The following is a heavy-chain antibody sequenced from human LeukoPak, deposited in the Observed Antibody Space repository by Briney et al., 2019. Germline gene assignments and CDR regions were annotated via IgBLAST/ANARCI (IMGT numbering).Heavy chain of an antibody. V-gene: IGHV3-23*01. CDR1: GFIISSYA. J-gene: IGHJ6*03. Sequence: PGGSLRLSCAASGFIISSYAMTWVRQAPGKGLEWVSGISGSGVNTYYADSVKGRFTISRDNSKDTVYLQMNSLRAEDTAIYYCAKLGGPYNWDYAGLNYMDVWGKGTTFTVSS. D-gene: IGHD1-7*01. CDR3: AKLGGPYNWDYAGLNYMDV. CDR2: ISGSGVNT.